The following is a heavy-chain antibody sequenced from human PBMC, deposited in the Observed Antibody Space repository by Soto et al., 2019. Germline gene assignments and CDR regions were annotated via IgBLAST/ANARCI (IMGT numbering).Heavy chain of an antibody. D-gene: IGHD5-12*01. CDR2: IYYSGST. CDR3: ARGSGYSGYGDFDY. J-gene: IGHJ4*02. Sequence: SETLSLTCTVSGGSISSYYWSWIRQPPGKGLEWIGYIYYSGSTNYNPSLKSRVTISVDTSKNQFSLKLSSVTAADTAVYYCARGSGYSGYGDFDYWGQGTLVTVSS. CDR1: GGSISSYY. V-gene: IGHV4-59*01.